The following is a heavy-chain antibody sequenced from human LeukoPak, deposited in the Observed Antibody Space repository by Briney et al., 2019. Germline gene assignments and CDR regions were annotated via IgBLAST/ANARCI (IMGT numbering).Heavy chain of an antibody. CDR3: ARGQRGYSYGPAAFDI. V-gene: IGHV4-34*01. CDR2: INHSGST. CDR1: GGSFSGYY. Sequence: SETLSLTCAVYGGSFSGYYWSWIRQPPGKGLEWIGEINHSGSTNYNPSLKSRVTISVDTPKNQFSLKLSSVTAADTAVYYCARGQRGYSYGPAAFDIWGQGTMVTVSS. J-gene: IGHJ3*02. D-gene: IGHD5-18*01.